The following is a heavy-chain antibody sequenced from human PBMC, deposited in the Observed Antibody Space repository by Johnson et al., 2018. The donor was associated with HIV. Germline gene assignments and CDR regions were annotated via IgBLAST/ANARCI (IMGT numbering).Heavy chain of an antibody. CDR2: INSDGSST. J-gene: IGHJ3*02. D-gene: IGHD5-12*01. CDR3: ARDRRLADAFDI. Sequence: VQLVESGGDLVQPGGSLRLSCVGSGFTFSTNWMHWVRQAPGKGLVWVSRINSDGSSTSYADSVKGRFTISRDNAKNTLYLQMDSLGAEDTAVYYCARDRRLADAFDIWGQGTMVTVSS. CDR1: GFTFSTNW. V-gene: IGHV3-74*01.